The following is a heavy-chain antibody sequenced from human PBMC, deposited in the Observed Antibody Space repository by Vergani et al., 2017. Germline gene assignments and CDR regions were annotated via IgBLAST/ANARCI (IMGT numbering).Heavy chain of an antibody. D-gene: IGHD3-22*01. V-gene: IGHV3-23*01. J-gene: IGHJ4*02. CDR3: ARLSYDTTPYLQGGYDC. CDR2: ISARYPST. Sequence: EVHLLQSGGGVIQPGGSVRLSCAASGFTFSACPMTWVRQAPGKGLEWVSAISARYPSTYYADSVKGRFTISRDNSKNMLYLQMNSLRAEDTAVYYCARLSYDTTPYLQGGYDCWGQGTLVSVSS. CDR1: GFTFSACP.